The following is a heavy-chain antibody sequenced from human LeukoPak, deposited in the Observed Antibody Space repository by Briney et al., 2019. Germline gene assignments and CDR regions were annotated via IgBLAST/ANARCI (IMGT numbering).Heavy chain of an antibody. CDR2: IYHSGST. Sequence: KPSETLSLTCAVSGGSISSDGYSWSWIRQPPGKGLEWIGDIYHSGSTHYNPSLESRVSMSVDRSKNQFSLKLSSVTAADTAMYYCARYDSSGHFPTDYFDYWGQGTLVTVSS. D-gene: IGHD3-22*01. V-gene: IGHV4-30-2*01. CDR1: GGSISSDGYS. J-gene: IGHJ4*02. CDR3: ARYDSSGHFPTDYFDY.